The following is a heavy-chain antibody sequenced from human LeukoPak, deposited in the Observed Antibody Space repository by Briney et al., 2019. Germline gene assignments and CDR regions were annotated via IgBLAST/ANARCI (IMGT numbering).Heavy chain of an antibody. CDR1: GYTFTSHS. V-gene: IGHV1-18*01. Sequence: ASVKVSCKASGYTFTSHSISWVRQAPGQGLEWMGWISAYNGDTKYAQNLQGRVTLTTYTSTTTAYLELRSLRSDDTAVYYCARDPSNTSGWKTWFDPWGQGTLVTVTS. CDR2: ISAYNGDT. CDR3: ARDPSNTSGWKTWFDP. D-gene: IGHD6-19*01. J-gene: IGHJ5*02.